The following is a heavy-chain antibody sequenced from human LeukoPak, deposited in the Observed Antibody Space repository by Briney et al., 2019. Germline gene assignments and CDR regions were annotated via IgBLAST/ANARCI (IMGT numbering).Heavy chain of an antibody. J-gene: IGHJ5*02. Sequence: GGSLRLSCAASGFTFSSYAMCWVRQAPGKGLEWVSAISGSGGSTYYADSVKGRFTISRDNSKNTLYLQMNSLRAEDTAVYYCAKVPLWFGELFRAHAPNWFDPWGQGTLVTVSS. CDR3: AKVPLWFGELFRAHAPNWFDP. V-gene: IGHV3-23*01. CDR1: GFTFSSYA. CDR2: ISGSGGST. D-gene: IGHD3-10*01.